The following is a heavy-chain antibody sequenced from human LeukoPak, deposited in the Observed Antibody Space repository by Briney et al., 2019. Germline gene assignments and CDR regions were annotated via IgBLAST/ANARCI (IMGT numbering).Heavy chain of an antibody. V-gene: IGHV3-64D*06. CDR2: IVSNGGST. J-gene: IGHJ4*02. D-gene: IGHD5-12*01. CDR3: VKPSGYSGYGYFFDY. Sequence: GGSLRLSCSASGFTFSSSAMHWVRQAPGKGLEYVSAIVSNGGSTYYADSVKGRFTISRDNSKNTLYLQMSSLRAEDTAVYYCVKPSGYSGYGYFFDYWGQGTLVTVSS. CDR1: GFTFSSSA.